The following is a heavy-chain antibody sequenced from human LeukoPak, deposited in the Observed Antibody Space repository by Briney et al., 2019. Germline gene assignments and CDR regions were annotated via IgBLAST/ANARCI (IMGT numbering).Heavy chain of an antibody. CDR2: IYYSGST. J-gene: IGHJ4*02. D-gene: IGHD3-10*01. CDR1: GGSISSYY. CDR3: ARAQGETYYYGSGSYVYYFDY. V-gene: IGHV4-59*01. Sequence: PSETLSLTCTVSGGSISSYYWSWIRQPPGKGLEWIGYIYYSGSTNYNPSLKSRVTISVDTSKNQFSLKLSSVTAADTAVYYCARAQGETYYYGSGSYVYYFDYRGQGTLVTVSS.